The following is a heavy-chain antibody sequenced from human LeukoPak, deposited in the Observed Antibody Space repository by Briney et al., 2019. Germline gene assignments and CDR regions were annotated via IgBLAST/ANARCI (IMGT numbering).Heavy chain of an antibody. Sequence: GGSLRLSCAASGSTFSAYSMNWVRQAPGKGLEWLSYISPGSTTIYFADSVKGRFTISRDDAKNSLYLQMNSLRDEDTAVYYCARDTSNIPMVGMNWFDPWGQGTLLTVSS. D-gene: IGHD3-10*02. J-gene: IGHJ5*02. V-gene: IGHV3-48*02. CDR3: ARDTSNIPMVGMNWFDP. CDR2: ISPGSTTI. CDR1: GSTFSAYS.